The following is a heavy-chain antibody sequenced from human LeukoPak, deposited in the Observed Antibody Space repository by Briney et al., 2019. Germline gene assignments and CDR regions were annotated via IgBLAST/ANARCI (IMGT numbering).Heavy chain of an antibody. J-gene: IGHJ4*02. Sequence: SETLSLTCTVSGGSISSSSYYWGWIRQPPGKGLEWIGSIYYSGSTYYNPSLKSRVTISVDTSKNQFSLKLSSVTAADTAVYYCARHPESPSRGVITFRPPESFDYWGQGTLVTVSS. D-gene: IGHD3-10*01. CDR2: IYYSGST. CDR3: ARHPESPSRGVITFRPPESFDY. CDR1: GGSISSSSYY. V-gene: IGHV4-39*01.